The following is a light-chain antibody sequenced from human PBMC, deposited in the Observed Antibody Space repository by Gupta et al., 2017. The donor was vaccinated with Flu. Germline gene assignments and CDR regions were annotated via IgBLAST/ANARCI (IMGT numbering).Light chain of an antibody. V-gene: IGLV3-25*02. CDR3: QSAASSGTVV. CDR2: EDT. CDR1: ALPKQY. Sequence: SSALTQPHSVSVSPGQTVRLTCSGDALPKQYGYWYHQKSGRAPMLVIYEDTERPSGIPDRFSGSSSGTTVLLTISGVQAEDEGDYYCQSAASSGTVVFGGGTKLTVL. J-gene: IGLJ2*01.